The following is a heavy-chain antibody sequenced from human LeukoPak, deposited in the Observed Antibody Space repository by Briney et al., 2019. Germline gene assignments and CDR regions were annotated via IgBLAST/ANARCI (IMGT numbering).Heavy chain of an antibody. CDR1: GYTFTSYG. CDR2: ISAYNGNT. J-gene: IGHJ4*02. V-gene: IGHV1-18*01. D-gene: IGHD1-26*01. CDR3: ARMIGSYGSNFDY. Sequence: VEVSCKASGYTFTSYGISWVRQAPGQGLEWMGWISAYNGNTNYAQKLQGRVTMTTDTSTSTAYMELSSLRSEDTAVYYCARMIGSYGSNFDYWGQGTLVTVSS.